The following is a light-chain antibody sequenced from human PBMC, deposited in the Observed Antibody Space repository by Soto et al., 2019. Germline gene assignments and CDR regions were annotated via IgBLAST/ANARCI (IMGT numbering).Light chain of an antibody. CDR2: GAS. Sequence: DIVLTHARGTLSLSPGERAPLSCRSSQSLTSSYLAWYQQKPGQAPRLLIYGASSRATGIPDRFSGSGSGTDFTLTISRLEPEDFAVYYCQQYGSSPLTFGGGTKVDIK. CDR3: QQYGSSPLT. V-gene: IGKV3-20*01. CDR1: QSLTSSY. J-gene: IGKJ4*01.